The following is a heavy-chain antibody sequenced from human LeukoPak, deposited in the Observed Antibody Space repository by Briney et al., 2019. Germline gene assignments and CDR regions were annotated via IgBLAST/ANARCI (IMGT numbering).Heavy chain of an antibody. D-gene: IGHD6-13*01. Sequence: GASAKVSCKASGYTFTSYYMHWVRQAPGQGLEWMGIINPSGGRTTYAQKFQGRVTMTRDTSTSTVYMELSSLRFEDTAVYYCARDASIAAGGDYFYQYYYMDVWGKGTTVTVSS. CDR3: ARDASIAAGGDYFYQYYYMDV. V-gene: IGHV1-46*01. J-gene: IGHJ6*03. CDR1: GYTFTSYY. CDR2: INPSGGRT.